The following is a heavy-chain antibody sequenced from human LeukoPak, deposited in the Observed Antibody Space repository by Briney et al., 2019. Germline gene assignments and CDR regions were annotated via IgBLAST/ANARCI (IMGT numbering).Heavy chain of an antibody. V-gene: IGHV3-74*01. CDR1: GFTFSSSW. Sequence: GGSLRLSCAASGFTFSSSWMHWVRQAPGKGLEWVSRINSDGSPTNYADSVKGRFTISTDNAKNTLYLQMNSLIAEGTAVYYCARAGYYRFDYWGQGSLVTVSS. CDR3: ARAGYYRFDY. J-gene: IGHJ4*02. D-gene: IGHD4-17*01. CDR2: INSDGSPT.